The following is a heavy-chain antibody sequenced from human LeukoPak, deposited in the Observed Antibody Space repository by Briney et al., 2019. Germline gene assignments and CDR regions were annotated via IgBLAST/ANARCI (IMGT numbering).Heavy chain of an antibody. D-gene: IGHD2-21*02. J-gene: IGHJ6*03. V-gene: IGHV4-4*07. CDR3: ARGCGGDCYSGNYWYYYMDV. CDR2: IYTSGST. Sequence: PSETLSLTCTVSGGSISSYYWSWIRQPAGKGLEWIGRIYTSGSTNYNPSLKSRVTMSVDTSKNQFSLKLSSVTAADTAVYYCARGCGGDCYSGNYWYYYMDVWGKGTTVTVSS. CDR1: GGSISSYY.